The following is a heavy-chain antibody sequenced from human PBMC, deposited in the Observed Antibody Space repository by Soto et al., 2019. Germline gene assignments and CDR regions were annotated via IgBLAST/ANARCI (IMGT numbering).Heavy chain of an antibody. V-gene: IGHV4-39*01. D-gene: IGHD5-18*01. Sequence: SETLSLTCTVTGAFVSGGDYYWTWIRQPPGKGLEWIGSIHYSGSTYHNPSLKSRVTISVDTSKNQFSLKVSSVTAADTAVYYCDGYSYDIYYYNYGMDVWGQGTTVTVSS. J-gene: IGHJ6*02. CDR3: DGYSYDIYYYNYGMDV. CDR2: IHYSGST. CDR1: GAFVSGGDYY.